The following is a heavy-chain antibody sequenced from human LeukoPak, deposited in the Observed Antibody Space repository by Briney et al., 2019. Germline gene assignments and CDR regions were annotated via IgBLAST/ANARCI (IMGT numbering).Heavy chain of an antibody. Sequence: GGSLRLSCAASGFTFSSYSMNWVRQAPGKGLEWVSSISSSSAYINYADSVKGRFTISRDNAKNSLYLQMNSLRAEDTAVYYCARVDYDVSTGHQNYFEFWGQGTLATVSS. D-gene: IGHD3-9*01. CDR3: ARVDYDVSTGHQNYFEF. CDR2: ISSSSAYI. CDR1: GFTFSSYS. J-gene: IGHJ4*02. V-gene: IGHV3-21*01.